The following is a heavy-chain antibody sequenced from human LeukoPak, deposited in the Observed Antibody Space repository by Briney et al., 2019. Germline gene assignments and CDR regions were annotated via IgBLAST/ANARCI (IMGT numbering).Heavy chain of an antibody. J-gene: IGHJ4*02. V-gene: IGHV3-49*04. CDR3: TRDQTPYY. Sequence: GGSLRLSCAASGFTFSSYEMNWVRQAPGKGLEWVGFIRSKIYGGTPEYAASVKGRFTISRDDSKGVAYLQMNSLKTEDTAVYYCTRDQTPYYWGQGTLVTVSS. CDR1: GFTFSSYE. CDR2: IRSKIYGGTP.